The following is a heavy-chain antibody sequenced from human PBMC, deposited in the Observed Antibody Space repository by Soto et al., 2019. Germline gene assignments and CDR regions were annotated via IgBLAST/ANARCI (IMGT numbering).Heavy chain of an antibody. CDR3: ARDRRRYCSGGSCYGGMDV. CDR1: GVTFSSYG. J-gene: IGHJ6*02. D-gene: IGHD2-15*01. CDR2: IWYDGSNK. Sequence: GGSLRLSCSDSGVTFSSYGMHWVRQAPGKGLEWVAVIWYDGSNKYYADSVKGRFTISRDNSKNTLYLQMNSPRAEDTAVYYCARDRRRYCSGGSCYGGMDVWGQGTTVTVSS. V-gene: IGHV3-33*01.